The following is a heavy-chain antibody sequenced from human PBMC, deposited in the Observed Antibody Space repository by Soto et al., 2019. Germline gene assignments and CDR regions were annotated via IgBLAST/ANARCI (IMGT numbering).Heavy chain of an antibody. CDR1: GYTFTSYA. D-gene: IGHD3-10*01. V-gene: IGHV1-3*01. J-gene: IGHJ3*02. Sequence: QVQLVQSGAEVKKPGASVKVSCKASGYTFTSYAMHWVRQAPGQRLEWMGWINAGNGNTKYSQKFQGRVTITRDTSAITAYMELSSLRSEDTAVYYCARGTRVLLWFGELFGDAFDIWGQGTMVTVSS. CDR2: INAGNGNT. CDR3: ARGTRVLLWFGELFGDAFDI.